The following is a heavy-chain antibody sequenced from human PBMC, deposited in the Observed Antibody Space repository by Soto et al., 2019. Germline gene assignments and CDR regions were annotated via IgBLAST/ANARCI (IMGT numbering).Heavy chain of an antibody. Sequence: EVQLVESGGGLVKPGGSLRLSCAASGFTFSSYSMNWVRQAPGKGLEWVSSISSSSSYIYYADSVKGRFTISRDNAKNSLYLQMNSLRAEDTAVYYCARAGIYDSSGYYAFDIWGQGTMVTVSS. V-gene: IGHV3-21*01. J-gene: IGHJ3*02. D-gene: IGHD3-22*01. CDR2: ISSSSSYI. CDR3: ARAGIYDSSGYYAFDI. CDR1: GFTFSSYS.